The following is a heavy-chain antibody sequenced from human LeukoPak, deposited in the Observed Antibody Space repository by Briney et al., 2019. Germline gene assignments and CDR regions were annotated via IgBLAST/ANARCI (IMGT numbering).Heavy chain of an antibody. Sequence: PSETLSLTCTVSGGSISSYYWSWIRQPPGKGLEWIGYIYYSGSTNYNPSLKSRVTISVDTSKNQFSLKLSSVTAADTAVYYCARRRDYYNYGMDVWGQGTTVTVSS. CDR1: GGSISSYY. V-gene: IGHV4-59*08. CDR3: ARRRDYYNYGMDV. CDR2: IYYSGST. J-gene: IGHJ6*02.